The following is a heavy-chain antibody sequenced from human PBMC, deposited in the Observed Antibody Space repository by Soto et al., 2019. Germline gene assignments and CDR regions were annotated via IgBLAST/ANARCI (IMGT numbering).Heavy chain of an antibody. CDR2: IYHSGST. V-gene: IGHV4-4*02. Sequence: PSETLSLTCDVSGGSISSSNWRSWVRQPPGKGLEWIGEIYHSGSTNYNPSLKSRVSMSFDTSKNHFSLSLSFVTAADTAVYYCARGNPIKDLFDYWGQGTLVTVSS. CDR3: ARGNPIKDLFDY. J-gene: IGHJ4*02. CDR1: GGSISSSNW.